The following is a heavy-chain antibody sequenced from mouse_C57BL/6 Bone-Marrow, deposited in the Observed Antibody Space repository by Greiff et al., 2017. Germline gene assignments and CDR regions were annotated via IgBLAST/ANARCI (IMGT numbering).Heavy chain of an antibody. CDR2: ISSGGSYT. D-gene: IGHD2-4*01. J-gene: IGHJ1*03. CDR1: GFTFSSYG. Sequence: EVKVVESGGDLVKPGGSLKLSCAASGFTFSSYGMSWVRQTPDKRLEWVATISSGGSYTYYPDSVKGRFTISRDNAKNTLYLQMSSLKSEDTAMYYCARPYDYDDDLNVWGTGTTVTVSS. CDR3: ARPYDYDDDLNV. V-gene: IGHV5-6*01.